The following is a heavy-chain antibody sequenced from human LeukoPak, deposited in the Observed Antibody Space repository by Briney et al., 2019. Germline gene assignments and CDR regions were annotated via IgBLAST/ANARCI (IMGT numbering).Heavy chain of an antibody. CDR3: ARERDSSGYFDS. CDR1: GFTFSSYA. V-gene: IGHV3-30-3*01. D-gene: IGHD3-22*01. J-gene: IGHJ4*02. Sequence: PGGSLRLSCAASGFTFSSYAMHWVRQAPGKGLEWVAVISYDGSNKYYADSVKGRFTISRDNSKNTLYLQMNSLRAEDTAVYYCARERDSSGYFDSWGQGTLVTVSS. CDR2: ISYDGSNK.